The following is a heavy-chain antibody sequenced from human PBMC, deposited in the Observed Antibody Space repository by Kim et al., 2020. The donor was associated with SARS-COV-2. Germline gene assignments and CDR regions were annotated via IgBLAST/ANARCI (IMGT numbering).Heavy chain of an antibody. V-gene: IGHV3-23*01. CDR3: AKNGPHSGWWEAFDA. J-gene: IGHJ5*02. CDR1: GFTLYNDA. CDR2: ISGSGGGT. D-gene: IGHD6-19*01. Sequence: GGSLRLSCAASGLTSGFTLYNDAMTWVRQAPGKGLEWVSSISGSGGGTYYADSVKGRFTISRDNSKNTLYLQMNSLRAEDTAVYYCAKNGPHSGWWEAFDAWGQGALVTVSS.